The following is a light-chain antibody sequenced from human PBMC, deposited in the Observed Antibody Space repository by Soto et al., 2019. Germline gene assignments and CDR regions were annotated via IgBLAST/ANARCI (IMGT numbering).Light chain of an antibody. CDR1: HIVSTTY. CDR3: QQFGGSPMYT. CDR2: GSS. Sequence: EIVLTQSAGTLSLSPGERATLSCRASHIVSTTYLAWYQQKPGQAPRLLIYGSSSSAPGIPDRFSGSVSGTDFTLTISRLEPDDFAVYYCQQFGGSPMYTFGQGTKLEIK. V-gene: IGKV3-20*01. J-gene: IGKJ2*01.